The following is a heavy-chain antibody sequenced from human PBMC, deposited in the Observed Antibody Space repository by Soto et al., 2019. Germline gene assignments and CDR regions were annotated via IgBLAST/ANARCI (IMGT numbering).Heavy chain of an antibody. Sequence: GGSLRLSCAASGFTFSSYGMHWVRQAPGKGLEWVAVISYDGSNKYYADSVKGRFTISRDNSKNTLYLQMNSLRAEDTAVYYCAKDYYGRTLRSGWYFDYWGQGTLVTVSS. CDR2: ISYDGSNK. CDR1: GFTFSSYG. J-gene: IGHJ4*02. CDR3: AKDYYGRTLRSGWYFDY. V-gene: IGHV3-30*18. D-gene: IGHD6-19*01.